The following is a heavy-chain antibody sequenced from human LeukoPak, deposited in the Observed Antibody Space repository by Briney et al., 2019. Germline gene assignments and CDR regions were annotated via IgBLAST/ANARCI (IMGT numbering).Heavy chain of an antibody. CDR2: INQDGNEK. CDR1: GFTFTTYW. J-gene: IGHJ6*03. D-gene: IGHD1-7*01. Sequence: GSLRLSCAASGFTFTTYWMSWVRQAPGQGLEWVANINQDGNEKYYVDSVKGRFTMSRDNAKNSLYLQMNSLRADDTAVYYCARTNSQARDYYYYMDVWGKGTTVTVSS. CDR3: ARTNSQARDYYYYMDV. V-gene: IGHV3-7*01.